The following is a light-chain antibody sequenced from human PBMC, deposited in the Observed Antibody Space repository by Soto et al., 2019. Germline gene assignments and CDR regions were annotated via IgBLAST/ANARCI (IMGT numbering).Light chain of an antibody. J-gene: IGKJ4*01. V-gene: IGKV1-5*03. CDR1: QSISSW. CDR2: KAS. Sequence: DIQMTPSPSTLSASVGDRVTIACRASQSISSWLAWYQQKPGKAPKLLIYKASSLESGVPSRFSGSGSGTEFTLTISSLQPDDFTTYYCQQYSYPLTFGGGTKVDIK. CDR3: QQYSYPLT.